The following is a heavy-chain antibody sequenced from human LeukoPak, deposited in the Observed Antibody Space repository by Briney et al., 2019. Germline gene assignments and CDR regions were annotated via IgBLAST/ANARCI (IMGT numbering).Heavy chain of an antibody. CDR2: INPSGGST. J-gene: IGHJ4*02. CDR1: GYTFTSYY. V-gene: IGHV1-46*01. D-gene: IGHD3-10*01. Sequence: ASVKVSCKASGYTFTSYYMHWVRQAPGQGLEWMGIINPSGGSTSYAQKFQGRVTMTRDTSTSTVYMELSSLRSEDTAVYYCARGRSMVRGVIITALGYWGQGTLVTVSS. CDR3: ARGRSMVRGVIITALGY.